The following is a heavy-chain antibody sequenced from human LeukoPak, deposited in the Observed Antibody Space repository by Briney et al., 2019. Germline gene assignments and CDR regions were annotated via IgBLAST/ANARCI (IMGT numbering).Heavy chain of an antibody. CDR1: GYTFTSYA. CDR3: AKEKLSDAFDI. D-gene: IGHD3-16*02. CDR2: INAGNGNT. V-gene: IGHV1-3*01. J-gene: IGHJ3*02. Sequence: ASVKVSCKSSGYTFTSYAMHWVRQAPGQRLEWMGWINAGNGNTKYSQKFQGRVTITRDTSASTAYMELRSLRSEDTAVYYCAKEKLSDAFDIWGQGTRVTISS.